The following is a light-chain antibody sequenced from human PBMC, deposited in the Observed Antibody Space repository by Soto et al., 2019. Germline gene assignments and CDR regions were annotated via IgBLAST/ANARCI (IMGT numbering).Light chain of an antibody. J-gene: IGKJ3*01. V-gene: IGKV3-20*01. Sequence: EILLTQSPSTLSLSPGEGVTLSCRASQSVTVNSLAWYQQKPGQAPRLLIYAASTRAAAVPDRFTVSGSGTDFALTISRLEPADVGVYYCQQYGDSPLTSGPGTKVDIK. CDR1: QSVTVNS. CDR3: QQYGDSPLT. CDR2: AAS.